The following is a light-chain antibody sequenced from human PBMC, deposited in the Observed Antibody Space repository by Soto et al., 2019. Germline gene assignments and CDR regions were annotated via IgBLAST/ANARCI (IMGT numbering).Light chain of an antibody. Sequence: DIQMTQSPTSLSASVGDRVTITCRASQTISNHLNWYQQKPGKAPKLLIYTASSLQSGVPSRFSGSGSGTDFTLTISSLQPEDFAVYYCQQYNTWPPITFGQGTRLEIK. CDR2: TAS. CDR1: QTISNH. V-gene: IGKV1-39*01. CDR3: QQYNTWPPIT. J-gene: IGKJ5*01.